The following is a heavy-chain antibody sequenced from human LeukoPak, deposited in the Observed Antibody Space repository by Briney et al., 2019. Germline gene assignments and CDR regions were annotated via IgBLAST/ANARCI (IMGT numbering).Heavy chain of an antibody. CDR1: EFTVCNTY. D-gene: IGHD3-3*01. J-gene: IGHJ6*03. V-gene: IGHV3-7*01. CDR2: IKQDGSEK. Sequence: GGSLRLSCAASEFTVCNTYMTWVRQAPGKGLEWVANIKQDGSEKYYVDSVKGRFTISRDNAKNSLYLQMNSLRAEDTAVYYCARATFTYYDFWGGYPFNYYYMDVWGKGTTVTVSS. CDR3: ARATFTYYDFWGGYPFNYYYMDV.